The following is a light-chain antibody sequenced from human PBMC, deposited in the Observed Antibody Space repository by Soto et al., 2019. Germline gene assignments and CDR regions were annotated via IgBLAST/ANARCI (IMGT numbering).Light chain of an antibody. CDR1: QSVSSY. CDR3: QQRSNWPPVT. J-gene: IGKJ4*01. CDR2: DAS. V-gene: IGKV3-11*01. Sequence: EILLTQSPATLSLSPGERATLSCRASQSVSSYLAWYQQKPGQAPRLLIYDASNRATGIPARFSGSGSGTDFTLTISSLEPEDFAIYYCQQRSNWPPVTLGGGTKVEIK.